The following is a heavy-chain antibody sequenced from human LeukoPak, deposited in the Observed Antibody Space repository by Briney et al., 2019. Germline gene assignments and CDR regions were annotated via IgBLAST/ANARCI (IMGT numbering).Heavy chain of an antibody. J-gene: IGHJ6*03. CDR1: GGTFSSYA. Sequence: SVKVSCKASGGTFSSYAISWVRQAPGQGLEWMGRIIPILGIANYAQKFQGRVTITADKSTSTAYMELSSLRSEDTAVYYCAREGERGYSGYDDIYYYYYYMDVWGKGTTVTVSS. CDR2: IIPILGIA. CDR3: AREGERGYSGYDDIYYYYYYMDV. D-gene: IGHD5-12*01. V-gene: IGHV1-69*04.